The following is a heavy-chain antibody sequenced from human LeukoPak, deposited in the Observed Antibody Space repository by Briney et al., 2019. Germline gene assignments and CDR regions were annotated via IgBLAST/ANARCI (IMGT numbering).Heavy chain of an antibody. CDR1: GFTFSSYA. CDR2: ISGSGGST. Sequence: GGSLRLSCAASGFTFSSYAMSWVRQAPGKGLEWVSAISGSGGSTYYADSVKGRFTISRDNSKNTLYLQMNSLRAEDTAVYYCAKGYYYDSSGYYYEDPPDYWGQGTLVTVSS. J-gene: IGHJ4*02. V-gene: IGHV3-23*01. CDR3: AKGYYYDSSGYYYEDPPDY. D-gene: IGHD3-22*01.